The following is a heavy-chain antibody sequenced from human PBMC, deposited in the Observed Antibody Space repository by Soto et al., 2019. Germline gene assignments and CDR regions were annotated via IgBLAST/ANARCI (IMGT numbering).Heavy chain of an antibody. J-gene: IGHJ6*02. CDR2: ISGSGGST. CDR1: GFTFSSYA. V-gene: IGHV3-23*01. D-gene: IGHD3-22*01. Sequence: GGSLRLSCAASGFTFSSYAMSWVRQAPGKGLEWVSAISGSGGSTYYADSVKGRFTISRDNSKNTLYLQMNSLRAEDTAVYYCAKPQDYYDSSGYYFFSYYGMDVWGQGTTVTVSS. CDR3: AKPQDYYDSSGYYFFSYYGMDV.